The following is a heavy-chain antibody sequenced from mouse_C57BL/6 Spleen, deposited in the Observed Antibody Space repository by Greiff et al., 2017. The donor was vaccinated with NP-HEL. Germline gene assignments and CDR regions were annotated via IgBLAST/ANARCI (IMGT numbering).Heavy chain of an antibody. CDR1: GYSFTGYF. D-gene: IGHD1-1*01. CDR2: INPYNGDT. Sequence: EVKLMESGPELVKPGDSVKISCKASGYSFTGYFMHWVMQSHGKSLEWIGRINPYNGDTFYNQKFKGKSTLTVDKSYNTAHMELRSLTSEDSAVYDCARGGRGGVYFDVWGTGTTVTVSS. J-gene: IGHJ1*03. V-gene: IGHV1-20*01. CDR3: ARGGRGGVYFDV.